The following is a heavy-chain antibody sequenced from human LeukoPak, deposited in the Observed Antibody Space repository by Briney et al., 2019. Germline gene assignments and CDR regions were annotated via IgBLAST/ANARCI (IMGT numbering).Heavy chain of an antibody. Sequence: GGSLRLSCAASGFTFSTYSMNWVRQAPGKGLEWVSSISSSSSFISYVDSVKGRFTIFRDNAKKSLYLKMNSLRAEDTAVYYCARGLDGYKVDYWGQGTLVTVSS. CDR1: GFTFSTYS. J-gene: IGHJ4*02. CDR3: ARGLDGYKVDY. V-gene: IGHV3-21*01. D-gene: IGHD5-24*01. CDR2: ISSSSSFI.